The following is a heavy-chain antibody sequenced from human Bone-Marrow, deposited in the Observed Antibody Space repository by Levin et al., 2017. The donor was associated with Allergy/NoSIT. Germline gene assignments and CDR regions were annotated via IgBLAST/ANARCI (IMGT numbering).Heavy chain of an antibody. CDR1: GGSISSSSYY. V-gene: IGHV4-39*01. CDR2: IYYSGST. D-gene: IGHD5-18*01. J-gene: IGHJ4*02. Sequence: SQTLSLTCTVSGGSISSSSYYWGWIRQPPGKGLEWIGSIYYSGSTYYNPSLKSRVTISVDTSKNQFSLKLSSVTAADTAVYYCARGFTAYYFDYWGQGTLVTVSS. CDR3: ARGFTAYYFDY.